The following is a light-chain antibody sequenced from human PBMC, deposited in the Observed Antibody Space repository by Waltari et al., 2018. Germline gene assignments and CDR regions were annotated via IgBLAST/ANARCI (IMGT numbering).Light chain of an antibody. CDR3: QQYYTTPFT. Sequence: DIVMTQSPDSLAVSLGERATINCKSSQSVLYNSNNKNYVAWYQQKPGQPPKLLIYWASTRESGVPDRFSGSGSGTDFTLTVSSLQAEDVAVYYCQQYYTTPFTFGPGTKVDI. CDR1: QSVLYNSNNKNY. J-gene: IGKJ3*01. CDR2: WAS. V-gene: IGKV4-1*01.